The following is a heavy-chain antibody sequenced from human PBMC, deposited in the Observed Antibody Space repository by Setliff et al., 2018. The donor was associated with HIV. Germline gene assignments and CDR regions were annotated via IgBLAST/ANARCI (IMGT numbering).Heavy chain of an antibody. J-gene: IGHJ6*03. CDR3: ARDGDSSGWYGYYYYIDV. D-gene: IGHD6-19*01. CDR1: GGTFSTYA. V-gene: IGHV1-69*06. Sequence: SVKVSCKSSGGTFSTYAISWVRQAPGQGLEWMGRIIPIFGTANYAQKFQGRVTITADKSTSTAYMELSSLRSEDTAVYYCARDGDSSGWYGYYYYIDVWGKGPRSPSP. CDR2: IIPIFGTA.